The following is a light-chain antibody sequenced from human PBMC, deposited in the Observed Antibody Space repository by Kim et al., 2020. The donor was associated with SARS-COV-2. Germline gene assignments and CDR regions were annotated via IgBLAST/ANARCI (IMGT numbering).Light chain of an antibody. CDR1: NSDIGSFDY. Sequence: QSALTQPASVSGSPGQSITLSCAGSNSDIGSFDYVSWYQQHPGKAPKLMIYDVRNRPSGVSDRFSGSKSGNTASLTISGLQAEDEADYHCSPLTSSSAPFVFGTGTKVTVL. CDR3: SPLTSSSAPFV. CDR2: DVR. J-gene: IGLJ1*01. V-gene: IGLV2-14*03.